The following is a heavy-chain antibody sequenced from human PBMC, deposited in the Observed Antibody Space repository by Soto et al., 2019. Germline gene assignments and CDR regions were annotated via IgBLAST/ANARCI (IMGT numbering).Heavy chain of an antibody. J-gene: IGHJ4*02. CDR1: GYFFTTYG. V-gene: IGHV1-18*01. D-gene: IGHD2-8*01. Sequence: VQLVQSGSEVKKPGASVKVSCKASGYFFTTYGISWVRQAPGQGLEWMGYISVKNGNTNYAQKFQGRVTLTTDTSTTTAYMELRSLTSDDTAMYYCARDLATFGPGPNEFWGQVTLVTVSS. CDR3: ARDLATFGPGPNEF. CDR2: ISVKNGNT.